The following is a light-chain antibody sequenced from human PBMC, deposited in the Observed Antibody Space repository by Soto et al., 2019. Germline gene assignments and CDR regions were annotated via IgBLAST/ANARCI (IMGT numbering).Light chain of an antibody. CDR2: DAS. V-gene: IGKV1-33*01. CDR1: QDITNY. CDR3: QQYGDLPT. Sequence: DLQMTQSPSSLSASVGDRVTITCQASQDITNYLSWYQQKPGKAPKLLIYDASTLETGVPSRFSGSGSGTHFSFTISGLQPEDIATYYCQQYGDLPTFGQGTKLEIK. J-gene: IGKJ2*01.